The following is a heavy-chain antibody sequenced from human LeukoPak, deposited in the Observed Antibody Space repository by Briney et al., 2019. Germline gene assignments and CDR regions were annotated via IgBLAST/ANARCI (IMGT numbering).Heavy chain of an antibody. CDR1: GFTFSSYA. V-gene: IGHV3-64*01. J-gene: IGHJ4*02. CDR3: ARATGWELLGYFDY. Sequence: GGSLRLSCAASGFTFSSYAMHLVRQAPWKGLEYVSAISSNGGSTYYANSVKGRFTISRDNSKNTLYLQMGSLRAEDMAVYYCARATGWELLGYFDYWGQGTLVTVSS. CDR2: ISSNGGST. D-gene: IGHD1-26*01.